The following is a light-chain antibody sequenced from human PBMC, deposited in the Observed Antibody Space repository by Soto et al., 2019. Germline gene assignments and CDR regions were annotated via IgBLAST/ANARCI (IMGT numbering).Light chain of an antibody. CDR1: SSDVGGYNY. CDR2: DVS. Sequence: QSALTQPASVSSVAGEASSIFCTGTSSDVGGYNYVSWYQHHPGKAPKLMIFDVSNRPSGVSNRFSGSKSGNTASLTISGLQPEDEADYYCSSYTTSNTRQIVFGTGTKVTVL. J-gene: IGLJ1*01. CDR3: SSYTTSNTRQIV. V-gene: IGLV2-14*03.